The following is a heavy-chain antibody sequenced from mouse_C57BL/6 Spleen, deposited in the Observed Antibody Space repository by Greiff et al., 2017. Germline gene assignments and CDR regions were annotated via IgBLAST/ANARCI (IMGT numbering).Heavy chain of an antibody. D-gene: IGHD1-1*01. CDR3: ARLTTVVARAMDY. Sequence: VQLVASGPELVKPGASVKISCKASGYAFSSSWMNWVKQRPGQGLEWIGLIYPGNGNTNYNGKFKGKATLTADKSSSTAYMQLSSLTSEDSAVYFCARLTTVVARAMDYWGQGTSVTVSS. V-gene: IGHV1-82*01. J-gene: IGHJ4*01. CDR2: IYPGNGNT. CDR1: GYAFSSSW.